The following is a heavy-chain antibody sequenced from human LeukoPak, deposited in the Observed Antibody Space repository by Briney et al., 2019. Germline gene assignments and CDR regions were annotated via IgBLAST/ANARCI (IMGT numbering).Heavy chain of an antibody. D-gene: IGHD3-10*01. CDR2: IKEDGSEK. V-gene: IGHV3-7*01. CDR1: GFTFSNYW. CDR3: PSGRRRGY. Sequence: GGSLSLSCAASGFTFSNYWMSWVRQTPGKGLEWVANIKEDGSEKYYVDSVKGRFTISRDNARNSLYLQMNSLRAEDTAVYYCPSGRRRGYGGKEPRATVSS. J-gene: IGHJ4*02.